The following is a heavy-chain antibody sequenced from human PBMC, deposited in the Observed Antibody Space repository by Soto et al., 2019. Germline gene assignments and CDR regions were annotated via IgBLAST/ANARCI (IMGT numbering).Heavy chain of an antibody. CDR1: GDSVSNGHYF. CDR3: ARSGAGSGWL. V-gene: IGHV4-61*01. CDR2: ISYSGST. J-gene: IGHJ4*02. Sequence: TLSLTCTVSGDSVSNGHYFWSWIRQPPGKGLEWIAYISYSGSTNYNPSLKSRVTISRDTSKNQFSLRLTSVTAADTAIYYCARSGAGSGWLGGQGTLVTVSS. D-gene: IGHD6-19*01.